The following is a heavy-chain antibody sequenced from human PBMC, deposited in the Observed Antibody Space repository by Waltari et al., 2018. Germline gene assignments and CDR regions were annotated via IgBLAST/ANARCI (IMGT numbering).Heavy chain of an antibody. Sequence: EVQLVESGGGLVKPGGSLRLSCSASGFNFSNAWLSWVRQAQGKGLEWVGRIKNMAVGGTTDYAEPVKGRFILSRDDAKNTLYLQMNSLITEDTAVYYCTTDLWDGPETYYNGWGQGTLVTVSS. CDR2: IKNMAVGGTT. CDR3: TTDLWDGPETYYNG. CDR1: GFNFSNAW. J-gene: IGHJ4*02. D-gene: IGHD3-10*01. V-gene: IGHV3-15*01.